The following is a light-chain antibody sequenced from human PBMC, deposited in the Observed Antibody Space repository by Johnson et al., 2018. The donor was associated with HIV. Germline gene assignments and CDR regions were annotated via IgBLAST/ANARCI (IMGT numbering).Light chain of an antibody. CDR1: SSNIENNY. CDR2: DNN. Sequence: HSVLTQPPSVSAASGQRVDISCSGSSSNIENNYLSWYQQLPHTAPRLLISDNNKRPSGIPDRFSASKSGTSATLDITGLQTGDEADYYCGTWVSSLGSHYVFGSGTEVTGL. J-gene: IGLJ1*01. V-gene: IGLV1-51*01. CDR3: GTWVSSLGSHYV.